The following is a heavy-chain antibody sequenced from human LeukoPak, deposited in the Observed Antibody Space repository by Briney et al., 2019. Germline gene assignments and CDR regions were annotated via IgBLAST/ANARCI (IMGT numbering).Heavy chain of an antibody. Sequence: PSETLSLTCTVSGGSISSHYWSWIRQPPGKGLEWIGYIYYSGGTNYNPSLKSRVTISVDTSKNQFSLKLSSVTAADTAVYYCARELTYYYDSSGYYPDAFDIWGQGTMVTVSS. CDR3: ARELTYYYDSSGYYPDAFDI. CDR1: GGSISSHY. J-gene: IGHJ3*02. V-gene: IGHV4-59*11. D-gene: IGHD3-22*01. CDR2: IYYSGGT.